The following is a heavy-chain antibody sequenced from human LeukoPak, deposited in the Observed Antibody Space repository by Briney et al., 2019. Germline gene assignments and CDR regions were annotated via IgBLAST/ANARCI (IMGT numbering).Heavy chain of an antibody. CDR3: ARDPNGSGPDFDY. V-gene: IGHV3-7*01. D-gene: IGHD3-10*01. Sequence: GGSLRLSCAASGFTFSSYWMSWVRQAPGKGLEGVANIKQDGSEKYYVDSVKGRFTISRDNAKNSLYLQMNSLRAEDTAVYYCARDPNGSGPDFDYWGQGTLVTVSS. J-gene: IGHJ4*02. CDR1: GFTFSSYW. CDR2: IKQDGSEK.